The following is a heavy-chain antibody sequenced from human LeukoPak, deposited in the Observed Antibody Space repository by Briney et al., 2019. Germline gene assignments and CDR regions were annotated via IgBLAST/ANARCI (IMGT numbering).Heavy chain of an antibody. V-gene: IGHV1-3*01. J-gene: IGHJ4*02. CDR3: ARTGGYCSSTSCYPEMYYFDY. CDR2: INAGNGNT. CDR1: GYTFTTYA. Sequence: ASVKVSCKASGYTFTTYAMHWVRQAPGQRLEWMGWINAGNGNTKYSQKFQGRVTITRDTSTSTVYMELSSLRSEDTAVYYCARTGGYCSSTSCYPEMYYFDYWGQGTLVTVSS. D-gene: IGHD2-2*01.